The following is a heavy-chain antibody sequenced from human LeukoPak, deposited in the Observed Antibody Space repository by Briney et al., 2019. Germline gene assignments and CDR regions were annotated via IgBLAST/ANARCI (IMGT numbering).Heavy chain of an antibody. CDR1: GYTCTSYD. Sequence: ASVKVSCKASGYTCTSYDINWVRQATGQGLEWMGWMNPNSGNTGYAQKFQDRVTMTRNTSISTAYMELRSLRAEDTAVYYCARGNWLGAFDIWGQGTMVTVSS. CDR2: MNPNSGNT. CDR3: ARGNWLGAFDI. D-gene: IGHD1-1*01. J-gene: IGHJ3*02. V-gene: IGHV1-8*02.